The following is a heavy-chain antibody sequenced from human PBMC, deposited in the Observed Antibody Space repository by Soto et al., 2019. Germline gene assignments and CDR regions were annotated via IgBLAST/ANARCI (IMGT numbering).Heavy chain of an antibody. CDR2: INPKNGGT. V-gene: IGHV1-2*02. CDR1: GYTFTAYH. Sequence: ASVKVSCKTSGYTFTAYHMHWVRQAPGQGLEGLGWINPKNGGTQYGQKFRGRVTMTADTSISTAYMELSRLRSDDTAVYFCARLQLANGWYHFDSWGPGTLVTVSS. D-gene: IGHD6-19*01. CDR3: ARLQLANGWYHFDS. J-gene: IGHJ4*02.